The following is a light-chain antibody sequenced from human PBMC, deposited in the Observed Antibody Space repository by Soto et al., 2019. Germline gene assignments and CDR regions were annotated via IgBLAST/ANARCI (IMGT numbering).Light chain of an antibody. J-gene: IGKJ1*01. CDR3: QQYGRSPWT. CDR2: GVS. V-gene: IGKV3-20*01. Sequence: EIVLTQSPGTLSLSPWERATLSCRASQSVSSTYLAWYQQKPGQAPRLLIYGVSSRATGIPDRFSASGSGADFTLTISRLEPEDFAVYYCQQYGRSPWTFGQGTKVDI. CDR1: QSVSSTY.